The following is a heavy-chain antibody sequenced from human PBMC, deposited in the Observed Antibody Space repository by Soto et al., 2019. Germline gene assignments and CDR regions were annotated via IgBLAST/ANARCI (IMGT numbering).Heavy chain of an antibody. CDR1: GGSISSSSYY. Sequence: QLQLQESGPGLVKPSETLSLTCTVSGGSISSSSYYWGWIRQPPGKGLEWIGSIYYSGSTYYNPSLKIRVTISVDTSKNQFSLKLSSVTAADTAVYYCARLYYGSGRRSTYYYYYGMDVWGQGTTVTVSS. CDR3: ARLYYGSGRRSTYYYYYGMDV. V-gene: IGHV4-39*01. CDR2: IYYSGST. D-gene: IGHD3-10*01. J-gene: IGHJ6*02.